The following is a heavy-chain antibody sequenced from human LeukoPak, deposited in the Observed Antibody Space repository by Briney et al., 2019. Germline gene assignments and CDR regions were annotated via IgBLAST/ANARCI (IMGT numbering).Heavy chain of an antibody. Sequence: GGSLRLSCAASGFTFSSYAMHWVRQAPGKGLEWVAVISYDGSNKYYADSVKGRFTISRDNSKNTLYLQMNSLRAEDTAVYYCAKAVAGTEDYFDYWGQGTLVTVSS. V-gene: IGHV3-30-3*01. CDR2: ISYDGSNK. D-gene: IGHD6-19*01. CDR1: GFTFSSYA. CDR3: AKAVAGTEDYFDY. J-gene: IGHJ4*02.